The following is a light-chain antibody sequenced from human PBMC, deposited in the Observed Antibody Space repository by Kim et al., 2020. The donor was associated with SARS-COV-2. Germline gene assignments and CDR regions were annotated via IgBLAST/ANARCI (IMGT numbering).Light chain of an antibody. CDR1: SSDVGGYNY. CDR3: SSYTSSSTVV. Sequence: GQSITISCTGTSSDVGGYNYVSWYQQHPGKAPKLMIYDVSNRPSGISNRFSGSKSGNTASLTISGLQAEDEADYYCSSYTSSSTVVFGGGTKLTVL. V-gene: IGLV2-14*03. CDR2: DVS. J-gene: IGLJ2*01.